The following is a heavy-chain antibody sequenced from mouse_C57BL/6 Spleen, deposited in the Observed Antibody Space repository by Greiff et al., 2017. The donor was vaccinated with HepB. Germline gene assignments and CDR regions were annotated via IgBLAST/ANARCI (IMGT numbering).Heavy chain of an antibody. CDR3: ARRLHDYDPYAMDY. V-gene: IGHV8-12*01. Sequence: QVQLKESGPGILQSSQPLSLTCSFSGFSLSTSGMGVSWIRQPSGKGLEWLAHIYWDDDKRYNPSLKSRLTISKDTSRNQVFLKITSVDTADTATYYCARRLHDYDPYAMDYWGQGTSVTVSS. CDR1: GFSLSTSGMG. D-gene: IGHD2-4*01. CDR2: IYWDDDK. J-gene: IGHJ4*01.